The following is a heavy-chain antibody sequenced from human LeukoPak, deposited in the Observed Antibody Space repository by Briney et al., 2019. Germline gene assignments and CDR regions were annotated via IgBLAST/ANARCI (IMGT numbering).Heavy chain of an antibody. Sequence: SVKVSCKASGGTFSSYAVSWVRQAPGQGLEWMGGIIPIFGTANYAQKFQGRVTITADESTSTAYMELSSLRSEDTAVYYCASEIAYCGGDCYSRFDYWGQGTLVTVSS. D-gene: IGHD2-21*01. CDR1: GGTFSSYA. J-gene: IGHJ4*02. CDR2: IIPIFGTA. CDR3: ASEIAYCGGDCYSRFDY. V-gene: IGHV1-69*13.